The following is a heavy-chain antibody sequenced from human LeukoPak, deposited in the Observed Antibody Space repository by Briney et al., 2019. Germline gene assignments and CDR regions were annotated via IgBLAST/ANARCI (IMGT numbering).Heavy chain of an antibody. J-gene: IGHJ4*02. V-gene: IGHV4-38-2*02. CDR1: GYSISNAYY. CDR3: ASASSGSWDQYFDY. Sequence: SETLSLTCSVSGYSISNAYYWGWIRQPPGKGLEWIGNINYSGSTNYNPSLKSRVTISGDTSKNQFSLKLSSVTAADTALYYCASASSGSWDQYFDYWGQGTLVTVSS. D-gene: IGHD6-19*01. CDR2: INYSGST.